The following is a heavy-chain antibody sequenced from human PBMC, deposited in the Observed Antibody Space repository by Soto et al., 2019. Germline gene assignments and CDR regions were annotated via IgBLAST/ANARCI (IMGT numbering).Heavy chain of an antibody. CDR2: IYPGDSDT. Sequence: GESLKISCKGSGYSLTSYWIGWVRQMPGKGLEWMGIIYPGDSDTRYSPSFQGQVTISADKSISTAYLQWSSLKASDTAMYYCARAGSYYYGSSYGMDVWGQGTTVTVSS. V-gene: IGHV5-51*01. CDR3: ARAGSYYYGSSYGMDV. J-gene: IGHJ6*02. D-gene: IGHD3-10*01. CDR1: GYSLTSYW.